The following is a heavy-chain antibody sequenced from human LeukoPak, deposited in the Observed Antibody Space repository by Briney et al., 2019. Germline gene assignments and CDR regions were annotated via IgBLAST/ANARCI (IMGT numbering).Heavy chain of an antibody. CDR2: VYPGDSGA. CDR1: GYLFSTSW. Sequence: GESLKISCKGSGYLFSTSWIAWVRQMPGKGLEWMGIVYPGDSGARYSPSFQGQVTMSADTSINTAYLQWSSLKASDTAICYCARKSYYDSYQHAFDIWGQGTMVTVSS. CDR3: ARKSYYDSYQHAFDI. J-gene: IGHJ3*02. V-gene: IGHV5-51*03. D-gene: IGHD3-22*01.